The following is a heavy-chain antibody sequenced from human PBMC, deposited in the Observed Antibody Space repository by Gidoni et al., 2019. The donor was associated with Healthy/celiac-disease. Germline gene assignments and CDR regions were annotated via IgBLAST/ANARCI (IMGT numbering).Heavy chain of an antibody. D-gene: IGHD3-3*01. CDR2: IIPIFGTA. CDR3: AKNEVIFGVARNWFDP. CDR1: GGTFSSYA. Sequence: QVQLVQSGAEVKKPGSSVKVSCKASGGTFSSYAISWVRQAPGQGLEWMGGIIPIFGTANYAQKFQGRVTITADKSTSTAYMELSSLRSEDTAVYYCAKNEVIFGVARNWFDPWGQGTLVTVSS. J-gene: IGHJ5*02. V-gene: IGHV1-69*06.